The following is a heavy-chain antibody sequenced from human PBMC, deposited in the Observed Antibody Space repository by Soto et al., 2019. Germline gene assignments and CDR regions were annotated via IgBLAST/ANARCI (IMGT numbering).Heavy chain of an antibody. Sequence: PVGSLRLSCAASGFTFSSYSMNWVRQAPGKGLEWVSYISSSSSTIYYADSVKGRFTISRDNAKNSLYLQMSSLRDEDTAVYYCAREHSSGWYEYWGQGTLVTVSS. V-gene: IGHV3-48*02. D-gene: IGHD6-19*01. CDR3: AREHSSGWYEY. CDR1: GFTFSSYS. J-gene: IGHJ4*02. CDR2: ISSSSSTI.